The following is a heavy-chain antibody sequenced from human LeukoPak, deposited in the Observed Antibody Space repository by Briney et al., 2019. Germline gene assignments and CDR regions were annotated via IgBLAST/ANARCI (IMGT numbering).Heavy chain of an antibody. J-gene: IGHJ1*01. V-gene: IGHV3-21*01. CDR1: GFTFSNAW. CDR2: VSGDSDDK. Sequence: PGGTLRLSCAASGFTFSNAWMSGVRQAPGKGLEWVSSVSGDSDDKHYTDSVKCRFTISRDNAKYSLFLQMNSLRAEDTAVYYCVRAEGSSGKSESFQHWGQGTLVTASS. D-gene: IGHD5-12*01. CDR3: VRAEGSSGKSESFQH.